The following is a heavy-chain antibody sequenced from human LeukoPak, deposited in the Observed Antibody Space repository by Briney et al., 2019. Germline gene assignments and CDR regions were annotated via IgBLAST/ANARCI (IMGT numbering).Heavy chain of an antibody. CDR2: IYYSGST. D-gene: IGHD1-26*01. V-gene: IGHV4-59*01. CDR3: ARVRDASGGSYPLGWFDP. CDR1: GGSISSYY. Sequence: SETLSLTCTVSGGSISSYYWSWIRQPPGKGLEWIGYIYYSGSTNYNPSLKSRVTISVDTSKNQFSLKLSSVTAADTAVYYCARVRDASGGSYPLGWFDPWGQGTLVTVSS. J-gene: IGHJ5*02.